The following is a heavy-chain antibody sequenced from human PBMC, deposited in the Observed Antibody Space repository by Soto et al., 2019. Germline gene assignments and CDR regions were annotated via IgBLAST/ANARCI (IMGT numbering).Heavy chain of an antibody. V-gene: IGHV4-59*11. CDR3: ARDLRSRGWFDP. CDR2: TYFRGSA. Sequence: SETLSLTXDVSGVSITSHYWNWIRQSPGMGLEWIGSTYFRGSASYNPSLKSRVTISLDTSKDQLSLTLSAVTAADLAVYYCARDLRSRGWFDPWGPGILVTVSS. CDR1: GVSITSHY. J-gene: IGHJ5*02.